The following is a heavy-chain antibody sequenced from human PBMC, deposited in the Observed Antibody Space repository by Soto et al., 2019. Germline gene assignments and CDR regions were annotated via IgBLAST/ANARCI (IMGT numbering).Heavy chain of an antibody. CDR2: TYFRSKWYN. D-gene: IGHD5-12*01. Sequence: SQTLSLTCAISGDSVSSNTASWNWIRQSPSRGLEWLGRTYFRSKWYNDYAASVKSRIIINPDTSNNQFSLQLNSVTPEDTAVYFCAKGDNLGPKTGYAFDPWGQGIMVTSPQ. CDR3: AKGDNLGPKTGYAFDP. J-gene: IGHJ5*02. V-gene: IGHV6-1*01. CDR1: GDSVSSNTAS.